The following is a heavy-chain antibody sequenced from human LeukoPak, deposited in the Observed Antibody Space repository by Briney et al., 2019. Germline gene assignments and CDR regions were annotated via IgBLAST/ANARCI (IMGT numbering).Heavy chain of an antibody. CDR1: GFTVSSNY. D-gene: IGHD6-13*01. CDR3: AKLPGGSSWYYTGMDV. V-gene: IGHV3-53*01. CDR2: IYSGGST. Sequence: GGSLRLSCAASGFTVSSNYMSWVRQAPGKGLEWVSVIYSGGSTYYADSVKGRFTISRDNSKNTLYLQMNSLRAEDTAVYYCAKLPGGSSWYYTGMDVWGQGTTVTVSS. J-gene: IGHJ6*02.